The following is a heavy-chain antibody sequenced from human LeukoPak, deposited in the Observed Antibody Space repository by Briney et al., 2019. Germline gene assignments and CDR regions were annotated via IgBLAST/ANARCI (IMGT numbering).Heavy chain of an antibody. CDR2: ISSSSSYI. CDR1: GFTFSSYS. V-gene: IGHV3-21*01. CDR3: ARDSTGEPFDY. Sequence: GGSLRLSCAASGFTFSSYSMNWVSQAPGKGLEWVSSISSSSSYIYYADSVKGRFTISRDNAKNSLYLQMNSLRAEDTAVYYCARDSTGEPFDYWGQGTLVTVSS. J-gene: IGHJ4*02. D-gene: IGHD3-16*01.